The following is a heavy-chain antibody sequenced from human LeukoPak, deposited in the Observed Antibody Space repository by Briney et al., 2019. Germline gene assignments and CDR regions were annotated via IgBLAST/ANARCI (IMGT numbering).Heavy chain of an antibody. V-gene: IGHV1-69*13. CDR1: GGTFSSYA. J-gene: IGHJ4*02. CDR3: ASRLYCSNTRCRNFPFAY. CDR2: IIPIFGTA. D-gene: IGHD2-2*01. Sequence: ASVKVSCKASGGTFSSYAINWVRQAPGQGLEWMGGIIPIFGTANYAQKFQDRVTITADESTSTAYMELSGLRSEDTAIYYCASRLYCSNTRCRNFPFAYWGQGTLVTVSS.